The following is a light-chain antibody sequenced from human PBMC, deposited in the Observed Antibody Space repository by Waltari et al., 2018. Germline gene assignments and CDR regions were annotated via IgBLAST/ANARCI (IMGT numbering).Light chain of an antibody. CDR2: GAS. CDR1: QSAASIY. J-gene: IGKJ2*01. Sequence: EYVLTQSPGTLSLSPGERATLSCRASQSAASIYLARYQQKPGQAPRLLIYGASNRATGIPDRFSGSGSGKDFTLTISRLEPEDFAVYYCQQYGDSPLYTFGRGTKLEIK. CDR3: QQYGDSPLYT. V-gene: IGKV3-20*01.